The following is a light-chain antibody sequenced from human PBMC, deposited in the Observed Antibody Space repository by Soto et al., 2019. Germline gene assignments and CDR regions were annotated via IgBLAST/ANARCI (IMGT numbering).Light chain of an antibody. CDR3: QQSYSTPPAT. CDR2: AAS. V-gene: IGKV1-39*01. Sequence: DIQMTQSPSSLSASVGDRVTITCRASQYISSYLNWYQQKPGKAPKLLIYAASSLQSGVPSRFSGSGSGSDFTLTISRLHPEEFATYYCQQSYSTPPATFGQGTKLEIK. CDR1: QYISSY. J-gene: IGKJ2*01.